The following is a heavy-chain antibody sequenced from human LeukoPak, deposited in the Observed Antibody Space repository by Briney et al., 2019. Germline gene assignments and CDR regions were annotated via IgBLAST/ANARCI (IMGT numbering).Heavy chain of an antibody. D-gene: IGHD6-13*01. Sequence: SETLSLTCTVSGYSISSGYYWGWIRQPPGKGLEWIGSIYHSGSTNYNPSFKSRVTISVDKSKNQFSLKLSSVTAADTAVYYCARESPTEGGLYSSSLVHSASDIWGQGTMVTVSS. J-gene: IGHJ3*02. CDR3: ARESPTEGGLYSSSLVHSASDI. CDR2: IYHSGST. CDR1: GYSISSGYY. V-gene: IGHV4-38-2*02.